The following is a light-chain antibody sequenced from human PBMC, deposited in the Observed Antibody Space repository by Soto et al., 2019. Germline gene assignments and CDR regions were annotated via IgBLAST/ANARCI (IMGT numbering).Light chain of an antibody. CDR3: QHYNSYSEV. J-gene: IGKJ1*01. CDR2: KAS. Sequence: DIQMTQSPSTLSGSVGDRVTITCRASQTISSWLAWYQQKPGKVPKLLIYKASTLKSGVPSRFSGSGSGTEFTLTISSLQPDDFATYYCQHYNSYSEVVGQGPKVDLK. CDR1: QTISSW. V-gene: IGKV1-5*03.